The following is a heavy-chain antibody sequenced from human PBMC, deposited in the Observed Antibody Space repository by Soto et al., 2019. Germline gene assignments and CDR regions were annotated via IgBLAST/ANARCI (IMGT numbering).Heavy chain of an antibody. Sequence: QVQLVESGGGVVQPGRSLRLSCAASGFTFSSHAMHWVRQAPGKGLEWVAVISYDASNKYYADSVKGRFTISRDNSKNTLYLQVNSLKVEATAVYYCAKAFGCSSTTCSDTWGYYYYALDVWGQGTTVTVSS. D-gene: IGHD2-2*01. J-gene: IGHJ6*02. CDR2: ISYDASNK. V-gene: IGHV3-30*18. CDR1: GFTFSSHA. CDR3: AKAFGCSSTTCSDTWGYYYYALDV.